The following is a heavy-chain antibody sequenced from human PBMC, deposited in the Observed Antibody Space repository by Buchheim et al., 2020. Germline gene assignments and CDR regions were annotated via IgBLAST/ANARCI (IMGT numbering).Heavy chain of an antibody. J-gene: IGHJ6*02. CDR3: ARESRGVIDRYYYYGMDV. Sequence: EVQLVESGGGLVQPGGSLRLSCAASGFTVSSNYMSWVRQAPGKGLEWVSVIYSCGSTYYADPVKGRFTISRDNSNNTLYLQMNSLRAEDTAVYYCARESRGVIDRYYYYGMDVWGQGTT. V-gene: IGHV3-66*01. CDR1: GFTVSSNY. D-gene: IGHD3-10*01. CDR2: IYSCGST.